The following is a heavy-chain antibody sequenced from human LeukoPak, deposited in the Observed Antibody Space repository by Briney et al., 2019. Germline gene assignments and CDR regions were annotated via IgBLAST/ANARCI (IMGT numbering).Heavy chain of an antibody. CDR2: IYTSGST. CDR3: ARDNTIFGAVTHNWFDP. CDR1: GGSISSYY. V-gene: IGHV4-4*07. Sequence: SETLSLTCTVSGGSISSYYWSWIRQPAGKGLEWIGRIYTSGSTNYNPSLKSRVTMSVDTSKNQFSLKLSSVTAADTAVYYCARDNTIFGAVTHNWFDPWGQGTLVTVSS. D-gene: IGHD3-3*01. J-gene: IGHJ5*02.